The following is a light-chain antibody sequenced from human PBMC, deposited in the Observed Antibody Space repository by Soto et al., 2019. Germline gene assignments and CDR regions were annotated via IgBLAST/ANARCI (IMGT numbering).Light chain of an antibody. CDR3: QSYDISLSGWV. CDR2: GNS. Sequence: QSVLTQPPLVSGAPGQRVTISCTGSSSNIGAVYDVHWYQQLPGTAPKLLIYGNSNRPSGVPDRFSGSKSGTSASLAITGLQAEDEADYYCQSYDISLSGWVFGGGTKLTVL. CDR1: SSNIGAVYD. V-gene: IGLV1-40*01. J-gene: IGLJ3*02.